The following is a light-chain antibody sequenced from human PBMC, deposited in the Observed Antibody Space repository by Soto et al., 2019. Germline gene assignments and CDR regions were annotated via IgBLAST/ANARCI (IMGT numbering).Light chain of an antibody. Sequence: DIRMTQSPSTLSASVGDRVTITCRASQSISSWLAWYQQKPGKAPKLLIYKASSLESGVPSRFSGSGSGTEFPLTISSLQPDDSTTDDCQQYKAYWTFGQGTKVDIK. CDR3: QQYKAYWT. V-gene: IGKV1-5*03. J-gene: IGKJ1*01. CDR1: QSISSW. CDR2: KAS.